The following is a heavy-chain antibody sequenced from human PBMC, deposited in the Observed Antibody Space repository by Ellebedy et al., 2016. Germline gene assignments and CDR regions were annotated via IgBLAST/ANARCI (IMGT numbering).Heavy chain of an antibody. D-gene: IGHD1-26*01. Sequence: GESLKISCAASGFTFSSYGMHWVRQAPSKGLEWLAIIWYDGSNTYYADSVEGRFTISRDNSKNTLYLQMSNLRVEDTAVYYCARDHGNGGTYPFWYIDLWGRGTLVTVSS. CDR3: ARDHGNGGTYPFWYIDL. CDR1: GFTFSSYG. CDR2: IWYDGSNT. J-gene: IGHJ2*01. V-gene: IGHV3-30*12.